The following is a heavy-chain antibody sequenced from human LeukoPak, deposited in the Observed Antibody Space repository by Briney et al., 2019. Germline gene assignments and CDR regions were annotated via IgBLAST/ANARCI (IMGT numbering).Heavy chain of an antibody. CDR3: ARILWFGELLPSNIDY. CDR1: GYSFTSYW. CDR2: IDPSDSYT. D-gene: IGHD3-10*01. V-gene: IGHV5-10-1*01. J-gene: IGHJ4*02. Sequence: GESLRISCKGSGYSFTSYWISWVRQMPGKGLEWMGRIDPSDSYTNYSPSFQGHVTISADKSINTAYLQWSRLKASDTAMYYCARILWFGELLPSNIDYWGQGTLVTVSS.